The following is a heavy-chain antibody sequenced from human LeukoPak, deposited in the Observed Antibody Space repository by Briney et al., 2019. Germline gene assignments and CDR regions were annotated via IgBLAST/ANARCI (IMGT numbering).Heavy chain of an antibody. Sequence: PSETLSLTCAVYGESFRGYYWTWIRQTPGKGLEWIGEIDHIGRTTYNPSLKSRVTISVDTSKNQFSLRLTSVTASDTAVYYCARPVRCSATTCTGPFDYWGQGTLVTVSS. CDR1: GESFRGYY. V-gene: IGHV4-34*01. CDR3: ARPVRCSATTCTGPFDY. J-gene: IGHJ4*02. CDR2: IDHIGRT. D-gene: IGHD6-19*01.